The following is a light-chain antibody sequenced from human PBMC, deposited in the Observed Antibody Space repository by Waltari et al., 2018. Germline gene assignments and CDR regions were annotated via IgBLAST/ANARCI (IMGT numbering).Light chain of an antibody. CDR3: QTGGHGTWV. Sequence: WLQQQPEKGPRYLRKVNSDGSHSKGDKIPDRFSDSSSGTEHYLTISSLQSEDEADYYCQTGGHGTWVFGGGTKLTVL. J-gene: IGLJ3*02. V-gene: IGLV4-69*01. CDR2: VNSDGSH.